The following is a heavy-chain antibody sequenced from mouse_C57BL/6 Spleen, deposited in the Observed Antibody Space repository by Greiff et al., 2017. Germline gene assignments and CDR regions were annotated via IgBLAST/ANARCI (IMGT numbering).Heavy chain of an antibody. CDR2: ISGGGGNT. CDR1: GFTFSSYT. CDR3: ARQEDSFYAMDY. J-gene: IGHJ4*01. Sequence: EVKLMESGGGLVKPGGSLKLSCAASGFTFSSYTMSWVRQTPEKRLEWVATISGGGGNTYYPDSVKGRFTISRDNAKNTLYLQMSSLRSEDTALYYCARQEDSFYAMDYWGQGTSVTVSS. V-gene: IGHV5-9*01.